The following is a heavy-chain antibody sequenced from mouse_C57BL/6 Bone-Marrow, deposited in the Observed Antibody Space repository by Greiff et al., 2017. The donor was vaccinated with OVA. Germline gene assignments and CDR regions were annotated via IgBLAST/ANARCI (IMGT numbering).Heavy chain of an antibody. CDR3: TRWLPLDY. D-gene: IGHD2-2*01. V-gene: IGHV1-5*01. J-gene: IGHJ4*01. CDR2: IYPGNSDT. Sequence: EVQLQQSGTVLARPGASVKMSCKTSGYTFTSYWMHWVKQRPGQGLEWIGAIYPGNSDTSYNQKFKGKAYMELSSLTNEDSAVYYCTRWLPLDYWGQGTSVTVSS. CDR1: GYTFTSYW.